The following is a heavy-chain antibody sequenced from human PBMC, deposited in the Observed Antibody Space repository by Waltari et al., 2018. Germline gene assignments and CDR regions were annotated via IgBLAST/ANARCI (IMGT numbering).Heavy chain of an antibody. D-gene: IGHD4-17*01. J-gene: IGHJ3*02. CDR2: IYYSGST. Sequence: QVQLQESGPGLVKPSQTLSLTCTVSGGSISSGDYYWSWIRQPPGKGLEWIGYIYYSGSTYYNPSLKSRVTISVDTSKNQFSLKLSSVTAADTAVYYCARVGGGYGDHESAFDIWGQGTMVTVSS. CDR3: ARVGGGYGDHESAFDI. CDR1: GGSISSGDYY. V-gene: IGHV4-30-4*08.